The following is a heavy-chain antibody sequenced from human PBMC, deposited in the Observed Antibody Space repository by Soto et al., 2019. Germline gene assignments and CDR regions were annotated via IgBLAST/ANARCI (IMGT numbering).Heavy chain of an antibody. CDR1: GFTVSSNY. CDR3: ARYCSSTSCYGTMDV. Sequence: PGGSLRLSCAASGFTVSSNYMSWVRQAPGKGLEWVSVIYSGGSTYYADSVKGRFTISRDNSKNTLYLQMNSLRAEDTAVYYCARYCSSTSCYGTMDVWGQGTTVTVSS. J-gene: IGHJ6*02. V-gene: IGHV3-53*01. D-gene: IGHD2-2*01. CDR2: IYSGGST.